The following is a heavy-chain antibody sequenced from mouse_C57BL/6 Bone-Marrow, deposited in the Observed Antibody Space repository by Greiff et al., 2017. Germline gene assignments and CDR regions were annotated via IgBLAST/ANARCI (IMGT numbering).Heavy chain of an antibody. J-gene: IGHJ1*03. CDR1: GFSLTSYG. CDR2: IWSGGST. CDR3: ARDGNFLWYCDV. V-gene: IGHV2-2*01. Sequence: QVQLQQSGPGLVQPSQSLSITCTVSGFSLTSYGVHWVRQSPGKGLAWLGVIWSGGSTDYNAAFISRLSISKDNSKSQVFFKMNSLQADETAIYYCARDGNFLWYCDVWGTGTTVTVSS. D-gene: IGHD2-1*01.